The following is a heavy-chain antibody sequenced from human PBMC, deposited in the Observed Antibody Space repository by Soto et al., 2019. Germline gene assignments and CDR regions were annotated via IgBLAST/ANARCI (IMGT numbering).Heavy chain of an antibody. D-gene: IGHD4-4*01. Sequence: ASVKVSCKASGYTFTNYYMHWVRQAPGQGLECMGCMNPRSGGTKYAHAFQDRVTMTRDASISTDYMEVTSLRHGDTAVYFCARSDDSNSYPLDXWGPGTLVTVSX. CDR1: GYTFTNYY. V-gene: IGHV1-2*07. J-gene: IGHJ5*02. CDR3: ARSDDSNSYPLDX. CDR2: MNPRSGGT.